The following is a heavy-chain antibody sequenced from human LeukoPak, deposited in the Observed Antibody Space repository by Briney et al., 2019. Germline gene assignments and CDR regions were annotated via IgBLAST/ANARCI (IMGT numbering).Heavy chain of an antibody. D-gene: IGHD3-9*01. CDR1: GFTFSHYG. CDR3: AKDGAGYVMDV. Sequence: PGGSLRLSCAASGFTFSHYGMHWVRQAPGKGLEWVAFIQYDGSNKYYVDSVKGRFTISRDNSKNTLYLQMNSLRAEDTAVYFCAKDGAGYVMDVWGKGTTVTVSS. CDR2: IQYDGSNK. V-gene: IGHV3-30*02. J-gene: IGHJ6*04.